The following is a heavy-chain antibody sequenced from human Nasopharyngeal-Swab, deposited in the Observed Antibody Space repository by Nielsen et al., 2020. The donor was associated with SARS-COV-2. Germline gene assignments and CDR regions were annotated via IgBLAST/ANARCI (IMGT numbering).Heavy chain of an antibody. CDR3: ARGPEPFWSGYFDY. CDR1: GFTFSNYC. Sequence: GESQKISCAASGFTFSNYCMSWVRQAPGKGLEWVANIKEDGNEKYYVDSVEGRFTISRDNPENSLFLEMTSLRAEDTAVYYCARGPEPFWSGYFDYWGQGTLVTVSS. D-gene: IGHD3-3*01. CDR2: IKEDGNEK. V-gene: IGHV3-7*01. J-gene: IGHJ4*02.